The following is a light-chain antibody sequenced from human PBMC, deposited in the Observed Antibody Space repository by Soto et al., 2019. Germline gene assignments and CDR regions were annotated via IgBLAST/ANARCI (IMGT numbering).Light chain of an antibody. CDR3: SSYSGTNSNVI. CDR2: EVS. V-gene: IGLV2-8*01. CDR1: YSDIGDYNY. J-gene: IGLJ2*01. Sequence: QSALTQPPSASGSPGQSVTISCAGSYSDIGDYNYVSWYQQHPGKVPKLIISEVSKRPSGVPDRFSGSKSGYTASLTVSDLQPADEAVYYCSSYSGTNSNVIFAGGTKVTVL.